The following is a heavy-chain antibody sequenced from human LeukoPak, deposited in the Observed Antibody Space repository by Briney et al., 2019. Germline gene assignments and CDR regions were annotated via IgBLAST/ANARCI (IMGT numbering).Heavy chain of an antibody. V-gene: IGHV3-7*01. Sequence: PGGSLRLSCAASGFRFNTYWMSWVRQAPGKGLEWVANIKQDENENYYADSVKGRFTISRDNGKNSLDLQMNSLRADDTAVYYCARDTLGEGEDANYAVYYFDYWGQGTVVTVSS. D-gene: IGHD4/OR15-4a*01. CDR3: ARDTLGEGEDANYAVYYFDY. J-gene: IGHJ4*02. CDR2: IKQDENEN. CDR1: GFRFNTYW.